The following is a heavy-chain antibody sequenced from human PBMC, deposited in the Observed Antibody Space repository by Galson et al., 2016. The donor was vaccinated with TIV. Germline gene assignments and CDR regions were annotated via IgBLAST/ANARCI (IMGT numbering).Heavy chain of an antibody. CDR1: GFSLSPSGVS. CDR2: IYWDDDK. V-gene: IGHV2-5*02. D-gene: IGHD1-1*01. Sequence: PALVKPTQTLTLTCSFSGFSLSPSGVSVGWIRQPPGKALECLALIYWDDDKRYSPSLKGRLTITKDTSKNQVVLTLTNMDPVDTATYYCAHRLEFLGFDSWGQGTPVTVSS. J-gene: IGHJ5*01. CDR3: AHRLEFLGFDS.